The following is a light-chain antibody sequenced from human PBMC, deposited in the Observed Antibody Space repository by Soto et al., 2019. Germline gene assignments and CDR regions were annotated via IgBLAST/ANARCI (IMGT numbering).Light chain of an antibody. CDR1: SSDVGSYDA. Sequence: QSALTQPPSVSGSPGQSVTISCSGTSSDVGSYDAVSWYQQSPGTAPELMIYGVNNRPSGVPNRFSGSKSGNTASLTVSGLQAEDEPDYYCTSYTTSNTVVFGGGTQLTVL. J-gene: IGLJ2*01. V-gene: IGLV2-18*02. CDR3: TSYTTSNTVV. CDR2: GVN.